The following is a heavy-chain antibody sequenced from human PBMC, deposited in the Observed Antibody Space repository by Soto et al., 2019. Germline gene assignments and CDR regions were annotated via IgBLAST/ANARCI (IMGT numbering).Heavy chain of an antibody. D-gene: IGHD3-22*01. Sequence: PSETLSHTCTVSGGSISSYYWIWIRQPPGKGLEWIGYIYYSGSTNYNPSLKSRVTISVDTSKNQFSLKLSSVTAADTAVYYCARAPKYYYDSSGYFDYWGQGTLVTVSS. J-gene: IGHJ4*02. CDR2: IYYSGST. V-gene: IGHV4-59*01. CDR3: ARAPKYYYDSSGYFDY. CDR1: GGSISSYY.